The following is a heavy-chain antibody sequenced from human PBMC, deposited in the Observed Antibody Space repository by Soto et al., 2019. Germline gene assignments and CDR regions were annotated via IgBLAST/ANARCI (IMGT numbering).Heavy chain of an antibody. CDR1: GFTFDDYA. V-gene: IGHV3-9*01. CDR2: INWNSGSI. Sequence: GGSLRRSCPASGFTFDDYAMHWVRQVPGKGLEWVSGINWNSGSIGYADSVKGRFAISRDNAKNSLHLQMNSLRAEDTAFYYCVKDESINWYSGHFRHWGQGTLVTVSS. J-gene: IGHJ1*01. D-gene: IGHD6-13*01. CDR3: VKDESINWYSGHFRH.